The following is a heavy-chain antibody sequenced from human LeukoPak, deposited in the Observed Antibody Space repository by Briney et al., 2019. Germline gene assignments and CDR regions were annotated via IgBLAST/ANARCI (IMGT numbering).Heavy chain of an antibody. J-gene: IGHJ3*02. CDR3: ARDPFYYDSRGAFDI. CDR1: GGSISSYY. Sequence: PSETLSLTCTVSGGSISSYYWSWIRQPPGKGLEWIGSIYHSGSTYYNPSLKSRVTISVDTSKNQFSLKLSSVTAADTAVYYCARDPFYYDSRGAFDIWGQGTMVTVSS. CDR2: IYHSGST. D-gene: IGHD3-22*01. V-gene: IGHV4-59*12.